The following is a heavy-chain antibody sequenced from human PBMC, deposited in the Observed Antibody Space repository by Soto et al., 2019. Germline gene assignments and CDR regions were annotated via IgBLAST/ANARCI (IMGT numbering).Heavy chain of an antibody. CDR2: INHSGST. CDR1: GGSFSGYY. D-gene: IGHD6-6*01. V-gene: IGHV4-34*01. Sequence: SETLSLTCAVYGGSFSGYYWSWIRQPPGKGLEWIGEINHSGSTNYNPSLKSRVTISVDTSKNQFPLKLSSVTAADTAVYYCARGFSSSPPGYWGQGTLVTVSS. J-gene: IGHJ4*02. CDR3: ARGFSSSPPGY.